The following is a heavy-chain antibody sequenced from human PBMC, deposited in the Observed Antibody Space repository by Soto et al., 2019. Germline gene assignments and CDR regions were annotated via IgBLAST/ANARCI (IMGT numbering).Heavy chain of an antibody. CDR1: GFTFSSYA. CDR3: AKDYSSPNLLGVQHFDY. CDR2: ISGSGGST. J-gene: IGHJ4*02. Sequence: GGSLRLSCAASGFTFSSYAMSWVRQAPGKGLEWVSGISGSGGSTYFADSVKGRFTISRDNSKNTLYLQMNSLRAEDTALYYCAKDYSSPNLLGVQHFDYWGQGTLVTVSS. V-gene: IGHV3-23*01. D-gene: IGHD1-26*01.